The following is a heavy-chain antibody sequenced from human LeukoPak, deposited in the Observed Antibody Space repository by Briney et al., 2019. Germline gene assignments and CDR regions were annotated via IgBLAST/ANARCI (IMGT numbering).Heavy chain of an antibody. CDR2: IYYSGST. Sequence: SGTLSLTCTVSGGSISSYYWSWIRQPPGKGLEWIGYIYYSGSTNYNPSLKSRVTISVDTSKNQFSLKLSSVTAADTAVYYCARAGYYDSSGYYWVLDYWGQGTLVTVSS. D-gene: IGHD3-22*01. V-gene: IGHV4-59*01. CDR1: GGSISSYY. J-gene: IGHJ4*02. CDR3: ARAGYYDSSGYYWVLDY.